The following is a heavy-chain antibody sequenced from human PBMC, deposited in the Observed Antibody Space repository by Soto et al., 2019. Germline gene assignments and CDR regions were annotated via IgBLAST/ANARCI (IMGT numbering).Heavy chain of an antibody. CDR1: GFTFSSYS. CDR2: ISYDGSNK. D-gene: IGHD6-6*01. J-gene: IGHJ5*02. Sequence: GGSLIHSCAASGFTFSSYSMHWVRQAPGKGLEWVAVISYDGSNKYYADSVKGRFTISRHNSKNTLYLQMNSLRAEDTAVYYCARHWGTFEYSSSSVWFDPWGQGTLVTVSS. CDR3: ARHWGTFEYSSSSVWFDP. V-gene: IGHV3-30-3*01.